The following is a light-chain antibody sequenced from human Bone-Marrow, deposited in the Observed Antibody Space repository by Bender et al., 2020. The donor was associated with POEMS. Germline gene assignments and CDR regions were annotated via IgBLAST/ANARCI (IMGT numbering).Light chain of an antibody. CDR2: QDN. CDR1: RVGNKY. Sequence: SSDLTQPPSVSVSPGQTASITCTGDRVGNKYVCWYQQKSGQPPTLVIYQDNKRPSGIPERFSGSNSGNTATLTISGTQAMDEADYYCQAWDSRTGGDVFGPGTRVTVL. CDR3: QAWDSRTGGDV. J-gene: IGLJ1*01. V-gene: IGLV3-1*01.